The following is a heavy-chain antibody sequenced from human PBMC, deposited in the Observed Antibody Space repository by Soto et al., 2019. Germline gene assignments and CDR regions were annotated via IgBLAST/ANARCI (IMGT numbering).Heavy chain of an antibody. Sequence: ASVKVSCKASGYTFTSYYMHWVRQAPGQGLEWMGLINPNGGSATYAQKFQGRVTMTRDTSTSTVYMELSSLRSEDTAVYYCARESRYCSGGSCYFLPGIDYWGQGTLVTVSS. J-gene: IGHJ4*02. CDR1: GYTFTSYY. CDR2: INPNGGSA. CDR3: ARESRYCSGGSCYFLPGIDY. D-gene: IGHD2-15*01. V-gene: IGHV1-46*01.